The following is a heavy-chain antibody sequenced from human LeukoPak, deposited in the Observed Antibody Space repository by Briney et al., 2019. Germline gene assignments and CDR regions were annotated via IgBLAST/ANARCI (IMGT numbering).Heavy chain of an antibody. CDR2: IYYSGST. J-gene: IGHJ3*02. V-gene: IGHV4-31*11. CDR1: GGSFSGYY. D-gene: IGHD1-26*01. CDR3: ARYYADDAFDI. Sequence: SETLSLTCAVYGGSFSGYYWSWIRQHPGKGLEWIGYIYYSGSTYYNPSLKSRVTISVDTSKNQFSLKLSSATAADTAVYYCARYYADDAFDIWGQGTMVTVSS.